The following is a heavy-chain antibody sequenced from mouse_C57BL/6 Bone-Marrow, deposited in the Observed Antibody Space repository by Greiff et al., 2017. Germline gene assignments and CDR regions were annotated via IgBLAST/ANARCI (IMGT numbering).Heavy chain of an antibody. CDR3: ARAHCYGSSYGFAL. Sequence: QVQLQQPGPELVKPGASVKLSCKASGYSFTSYWMHWVKQRPGQGLEWIGMIHPNSGSTNYNEKFKSKATTTVDKSTSTAYMQLSSLTSEDSAVYYCARAHCYGSSYGFALWCQGTLVSVTA. D-gene: IGHD1-1*01. V-gene: IGHV1-64*01. CDR1: GYSFTSYW. J-gene: IGHJ3*01. CDR2: IHPNSGST.